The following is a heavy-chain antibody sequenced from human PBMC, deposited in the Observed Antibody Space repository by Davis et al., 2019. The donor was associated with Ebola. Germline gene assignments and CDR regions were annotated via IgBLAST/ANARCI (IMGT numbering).Heavy chain of an antibody. Sequence: SETLSLTCTVSGGSISSHYWTWIRQPPGKGLEWIGHIHYSGITNYNPSLKSRVTTSVDTSKNQFSLNLSSVTAADTAVYYCARMPTVTADHWYFDLWGRGTLVTVSS. CDR2: IHYSGIT. J-gene: IGHJ2*01. D-gene: IGHD4-17*01. CDR3: ARMPTVTADHWYFDL. V-gene: IGHV4-59*11. CDR1: GGSISSHY.